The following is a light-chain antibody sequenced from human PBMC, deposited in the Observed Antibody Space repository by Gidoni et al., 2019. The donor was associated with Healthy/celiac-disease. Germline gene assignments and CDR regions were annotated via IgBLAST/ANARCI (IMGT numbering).Light chain of an antibody. Sequence: QSALTQPASVSGSPGQSITIPCTGTSSDVGGFNYLPWYQQHPGKAPKLMIYEVSNRPSGVSNRFSGSKSGNTASLTIFGLQAEDEADYYCSSYSSSSIPVVFGGGTKLTVL. V-gene: IGLV2-14*01. CDR1: SSDVGGFNY. J-gene: IGLJ2*01. CDR2: EVS. CDR3: SSYSSSSIPVV.